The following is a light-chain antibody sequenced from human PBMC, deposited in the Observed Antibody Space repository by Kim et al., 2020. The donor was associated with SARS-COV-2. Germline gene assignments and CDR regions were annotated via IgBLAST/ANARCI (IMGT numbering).Light chain of an antibody. CDR3: GTWDSSLGAWV. Sequence: QSVLTQPPSVSASPGQKVTISCSGSSSNIGNNYVSWYQQHPEPAPQPLIYDNNKRPSGFPDRFSGSKSGPSATLGITVLQAGDEADDYCGTWDSSLGAWVFGGGTQLTVL. CDR2: DNN. CDR1: SSNIGNNY. V-gene: IGLV1-51*01. J-gene: IGLJ3*02.